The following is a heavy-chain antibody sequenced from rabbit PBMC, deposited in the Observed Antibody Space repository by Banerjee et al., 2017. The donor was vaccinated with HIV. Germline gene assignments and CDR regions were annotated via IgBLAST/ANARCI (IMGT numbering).Heavy chain of an antibody. CDR2: IAGSSSGFT. V-gene: IGHV1S40*01. D-gene: IGHD7-1*01. CDR3: ARDTGTSFSSCGMDL. J-gene: IGHJ6*01. Sequence: QSLEESGGGLVQPEGSLTLTCKASGFSFSSSDYICWVRQAPGKGLEWISCIAGSSSGFTYSATWATGRFTISKTSSTTVTLQMTSLTVADTATYFCARDTGTSFSSCGMDLRGQGTLVTVS. CDR1: GFSFSSSDY.